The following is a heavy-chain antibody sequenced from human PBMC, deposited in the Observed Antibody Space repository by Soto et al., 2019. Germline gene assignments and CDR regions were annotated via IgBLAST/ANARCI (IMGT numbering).Heavy chain of an antibody. J-gene: IGHJ6*02. CDR2: IYYSGST. CDR3: ARLHGYCISSSCHGHYAMDV. V-gene: IGHV4-39*01. CDR1: GGSISSSSYY. Sequence: TSETLSLTCTVSGGSISSSSYYWGWIRQPPGKGLEWIGSIYYSGSTYYSPSLKSRVTISADTSKNQFSLRLSSVTAADTAVYYCARLHGYCISSSCHGHYAMDVWGQGTTVTVSS. D-gene: IGHD2-2*01.